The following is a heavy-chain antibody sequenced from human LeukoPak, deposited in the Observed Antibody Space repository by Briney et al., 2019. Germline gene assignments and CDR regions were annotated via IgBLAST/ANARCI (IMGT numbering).Heavy chain of an antibody. D-gene: IGHD2-2*01. Sequence: ASVKVSCKASGYTFTSYGISWVRQAPGQGLEWMGWISAYNGNTNYAQRLQGRVTMTTDTSTSTAYMELRSLRSDDTAVYYCASQEYQLRSDYYYGMDVWGQGTTVTVSS. CDR3: ASQEYQLRSDYYYGMDV. V-gene: IGHV1-18*01. CDR2: ISAYNGNT. CDR1: GYTFTSYG. J-gene: IGHJ6*02.